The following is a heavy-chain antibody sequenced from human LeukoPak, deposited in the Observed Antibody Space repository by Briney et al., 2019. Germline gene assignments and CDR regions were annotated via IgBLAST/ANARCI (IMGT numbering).Heavy chain of an antibody. J-gene: IGHJ3*02. CDR3: ARLIGVGYSSSSGAFDI. V-gene: IGHV4-39*01. Sequence: SETLSLTCTVSGGSISSSSYYWGWIRQPPGKGLEWIGSIYYSGSTYYNPSLKSRVTIFVDTPKNQFSLKLSSVTAADTAVYYCARLIGVGYSSSSGAFDIWGQGTMVTVSS. D-gene: IGHD6-13*01. CDR1: GGSISSSSYY. CDR2: IYYSGST.